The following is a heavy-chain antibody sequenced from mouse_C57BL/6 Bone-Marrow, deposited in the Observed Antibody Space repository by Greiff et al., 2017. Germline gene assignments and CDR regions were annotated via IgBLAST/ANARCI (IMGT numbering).Heavy chain of an antibody. Sequence: EVKLQESGPELVKPGASVKIPCKASGYTFTDYNMDWVKQSHGKSLEWIGDINPNNGGTIYNQKFKGKATLTVDKSSSTAYMELRSLTSEDTAVYYCARRRYYYGSPYWYFDVWGTGTTVTVSS. D-gene: IGHD1-1*01. V-gene: IGHV1-18*01. CDR1: GYTFTDYN. CDR2: INPNNGGT. J-gene: IGHJ1*03. CDR3: ARRRYYYGSPYWYFDV.